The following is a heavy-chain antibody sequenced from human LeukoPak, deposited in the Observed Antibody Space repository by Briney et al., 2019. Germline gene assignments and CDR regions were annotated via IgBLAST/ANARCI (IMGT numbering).Heavy chain of an antibody. J-gene: IGHJ4*02. D-gene: IGHD3-22*01. CDR1: GDSVSSNSAA. CDR3: ARAGAYYHDSSGYYSFDY. Sequence: SQTLSLTCAISGDSVSSNSAAWNWIRQSLSRGLEWLGRTYYRSKWYNDYAVSVKSRITINPDTSKNQFSLQLNSVTPEDTAVYYCARAGAYYHDSSGYYSFDYWGQGTLVTVSS. CDR2: TYYRSKWYN. V-gene: IGHV6-1*01.